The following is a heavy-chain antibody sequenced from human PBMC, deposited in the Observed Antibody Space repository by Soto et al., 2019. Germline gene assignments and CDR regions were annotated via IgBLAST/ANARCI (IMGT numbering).Heavy chain of an antibody. D-gene: IGHD3-9*01. Sequence: GGSLILSCAASGFTFRSYAMSWVRQAPGKGLEWVSAISGSGGSTYYADSVKGRFTISRDNSKNTLYLQMNSLRAEDTAVYYCAKDSRPSYYDILTGNPGYFDYWGQGTLVTVSS. J-gene: IGHJ4*02. V-gene: IGHV3-23*01. CDR2: ISGSGGST. CDR1: GFTFRSYA. CDR3: AKDSRPSYYDILTGNPGYFDY.